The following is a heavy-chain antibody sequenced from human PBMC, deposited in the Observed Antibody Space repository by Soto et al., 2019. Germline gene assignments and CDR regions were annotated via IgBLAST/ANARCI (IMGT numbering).Heavy chain of an antibody. J-gene: IGHJ4*02. CDR1: GYTFTGYY. D-gene: IGHD3-3*01. V-gene: IGHV1-2*02. CDR3: ARGARGGYDFWSGSSPLDY. Sequence: QVQLVQSGAEVKKPGASVKVSCKASGYTFTGYYMHWVRQAPGQGLEWMGWINPNSGGTNYAQKFQGRVTMTRDTSSSTADMELSRLRSDDTAVYYCARGARGGYDFWSGSSPLDYWGQGPLVTVSS. CDR2: INPNSGGT.